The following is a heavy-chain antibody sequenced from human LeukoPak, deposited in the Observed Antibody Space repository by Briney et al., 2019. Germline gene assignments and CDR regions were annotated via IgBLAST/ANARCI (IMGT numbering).Heavy chain of an antibody. CDR2: ISAYNGNT. Sequence: GASVKVSCKASGYTFTSYGISWVRQAPGQGLEWMGWISAYNGNTNYAQKLHGRVTMTTDTSTSTAYMELRSLRSDDTAVYYCARDLAAAGSSYSSGWYLGYYFGYWGQGTLVTVSS. V-gene: IGHV1-18*01. D-gene: IGHD6-19*01. CDR3: ARDLAAAGSSYSSGWYLGYYFGY. CDR1: GYTFTSYG. J-gene: IGHJ4*02.